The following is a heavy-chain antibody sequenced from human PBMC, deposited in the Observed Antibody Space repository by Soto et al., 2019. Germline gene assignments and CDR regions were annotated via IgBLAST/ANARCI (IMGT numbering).Heavy chain of an antibody. J-gene: IGHJ4*02. CDR2: ISGSGTNT. D-gene: IGHD1-26*01. V-gene: IGHV3-23*01. CDR3: DGSDF. Sequence: VRLLESGGGLVQPGGSLRLSCAASGFTFRTYAMSWARQAPGQGLEWVATISGSGTNTFYADSVRGRFTISRDNSKNTLYLQMESLRVDDTAVYYCDGSDFWGQGTLVTVSS. CDR1: GFTFRTYA.